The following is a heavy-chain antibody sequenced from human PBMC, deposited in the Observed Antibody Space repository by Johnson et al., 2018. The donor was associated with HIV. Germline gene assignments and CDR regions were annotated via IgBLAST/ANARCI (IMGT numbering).Heavy chain of an antibody. CDR3: AKIDCDRQINAFDI. CDR2: ISWNSGSI. J-gene: IGHJ3*02. V-gene: IGHV3-9*01. Sequence: QLVESGGGLVQPGRSLRLSCAASGFTFDDYAMHWVRQAPGKGLEWVSGISWNSGSIGYADSVKGRFTISRDNAKNSLYLQMNSLRAEDTALYYCAKIDCDRQINAFDIWGQGTMVTVSS. CDR1: GFTFDDYA. D-gene: IGHD2-21*02.